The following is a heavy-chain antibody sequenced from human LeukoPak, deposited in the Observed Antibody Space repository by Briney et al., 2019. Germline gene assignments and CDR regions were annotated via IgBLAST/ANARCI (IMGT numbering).Heavy chain of an antibody. V-gene: IGHV1-69*13. CDR1: GGTFSSYA. J-gene: IGHJ6*02. Sequence: SVKVSCKASGGTFSSYAISWVRQAPGQGLEWMGGIIPIFGTANYAQKFQGRVTITADESTSTAYMELSSLRSEDTAVYYCARAELGSSSYYYYGMDAWGQGTTVTVSS. CDR2: IIPIFGTA. CDR3: ARAELGSSSYYYYGMDA. D-gene: IGHD6-6*01.